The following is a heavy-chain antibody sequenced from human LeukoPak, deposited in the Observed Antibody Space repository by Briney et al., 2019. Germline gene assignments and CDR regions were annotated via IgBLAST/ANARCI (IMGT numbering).Heavy chain of an antibody. D-gene: IGHD1-26*01. CDR3: ARGEWGYGEAVY. J-gene: IGHJ4*02. CDR1: GFTVSSNY. Sequence: PGGSLRLSCAASGFTVSSNYMSWVRQAPGKGLEWVSVIYSGGTTHYADSVKGRFTISRDNAKNSLYLQMNSLRAEDTAVYYCARGEWGYGEAVYWGQGTLVTVSS. V-gene: IGHV3-66*01. CDR2: IYSGGTT.